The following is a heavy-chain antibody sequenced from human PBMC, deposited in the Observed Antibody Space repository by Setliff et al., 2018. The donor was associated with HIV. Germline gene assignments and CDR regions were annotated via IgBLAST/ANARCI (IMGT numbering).Heavy chain of an antibody. CDR2: ISHNGGF. J-gene: IGHJ4*02. V-gene: IGHV4-34*01. CDR1: GASLSPYF. CDR3: ARRSGWYDY. D-gene: IGHD6-19*01. Sequence: SETLSLTCAVYGASLSPYFWHWIRQSPGEGLEWIGEISHNGGFNYSPSLESRLTISVDTSKNQFSLKLSSVTAADTAVYYCARRSGWYDYWGQGTLVTVSS.